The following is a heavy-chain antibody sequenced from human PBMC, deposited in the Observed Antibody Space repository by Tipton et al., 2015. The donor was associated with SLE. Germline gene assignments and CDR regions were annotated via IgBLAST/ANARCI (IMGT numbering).Heavy chain of an antibody. CDR2: INHSGGT. Sequence: TLSLTCTVYGGSFSGYYWGWIRQPPGKGLEWIGEINHSGGTNYNPSLKSRVTISVDTSKNQFSLKLSSVTAADTAVYYCARVVRGSLRFLEWLFFDYWGQGTLVTVSS. D-gene: IGHD3-3*01. CDR3: ARVVRGSLRFLEWLFFDY. CDR1: GGSFSGYY. V-gene: IGHV4-34*01. J-gene: IGHJ4*02.